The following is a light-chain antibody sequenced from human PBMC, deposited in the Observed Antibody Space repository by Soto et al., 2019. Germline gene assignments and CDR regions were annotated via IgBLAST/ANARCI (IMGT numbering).Light chain of an antibody. J-gene: IGKJ5*01. CDR1: QSVGSY. V-gene: IGKV3-11*01. CDR2: DAS. Sequence: EIVLTQSPGTLSLSPGERATLSCRASQSVGSYLAWYQHKPGQAPRLLISDASNRATGIPARFSGSGSGTDFTLTISSLEPEDFAVYFCQQRSIWPPITFGQGTRLEIK. CDR3: QQRSIWPPIT.